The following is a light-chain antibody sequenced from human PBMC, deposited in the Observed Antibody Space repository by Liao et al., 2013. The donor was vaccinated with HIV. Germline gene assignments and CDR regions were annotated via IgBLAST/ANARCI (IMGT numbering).Light chain of an antibody. CDR3: QTWDSNTYV. J-gene: IGLJ1*01. CDR1: KLGDKY. CDR2: QDD. Sequence: SYELTQPPSVSVSPGQTASITCSGDKLGDKYACWYQQKPGQSPVLVIYQDDKRPSGIPERFSGSSSGNTATLTISGTQAWDEADYYCQTWDSNTYVFGPGTKLTVL. V-gene: IGLV3-1*01.